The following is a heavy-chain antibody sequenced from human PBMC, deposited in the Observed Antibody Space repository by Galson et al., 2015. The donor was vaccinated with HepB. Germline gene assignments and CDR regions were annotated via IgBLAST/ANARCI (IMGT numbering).Heavy chain of an antibody. D-gene: IGHD6-19*01. Sequence: SCAASGFTFSSYAISWVRQAPGQGLEWMGGIIPIVGIANYAQKFQGRVTITADKSTSTAYMELSSLISEDTAVYYCAGYGGTGYSSLRRNWFDPWGQGTLVTVSS. CDR3: AGYGGTGYSSLRRNWFDP. CDR1: GFTFSSYA. V-gene: IGHV1-69*10. CDR2: IIPIVGIA. J-gene: IGHJ5*02.